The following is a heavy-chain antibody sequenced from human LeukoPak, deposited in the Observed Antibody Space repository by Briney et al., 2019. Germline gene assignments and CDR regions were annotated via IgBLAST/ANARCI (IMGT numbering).Heavy chain of an antibody. J-gene: IGHJ4*02. D-gene: IGHD4-11*01. Sequence: SVKVSCKASGGTFSSYAISWVRQAPGQGLEWMGRIIPIFGTANYAQKFQGRVTITTDESTSTAYMELSSLRSEDTAVYYCARAIGRYSNYASYYFDYWGQGTLVTVSS. CDR2: IIPIFGTA. CDR1: GGTFSSYA. CDR3: ARAIGRYSNYASYYFDY. V-gene: IGHV1-69*05.